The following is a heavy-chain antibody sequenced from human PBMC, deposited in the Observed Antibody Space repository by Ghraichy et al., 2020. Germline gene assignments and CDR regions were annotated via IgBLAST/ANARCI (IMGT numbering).Heavy chain of an antibody. D-gene: IGHD3-3*01. J-gene: IGHJ4*02. CDR1: GFTFSSYA. CDR2: INSGGGST. Sequence: GGSLRLSCAASGFTFSSYAMSWVRQAPGKGLEWVSAINSGGGSTYYADSVEGRFTISRDNSKNTLFLQMNGLRAEDTAVYYCGPFWSGYPYYFDYWGQGTLVTVSS. CDR3: GPFWSGYPYYFDY. V-gene: IGHV3-23*01.